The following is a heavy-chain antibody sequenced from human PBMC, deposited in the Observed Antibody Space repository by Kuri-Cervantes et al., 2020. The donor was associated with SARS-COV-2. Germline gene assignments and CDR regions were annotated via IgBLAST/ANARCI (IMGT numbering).Heavy chain of an antibody. V-gene: IGHV4-34*12. CDR2: IIHGGST. D-gene: IGHD2-2*01. J-gene: IGHJ5*02. CDR3: AREGGWDIVVVPSNWFDP. CDR1: AGTFSAYC. Sequence: SETLSLTCYVYAGTFSAYCWSWIRQPPGKGLEWIGEIIHGGSTNYNPSLKSRVTISLDTSKKQFSLKLPSVTAADTAVYYCAREGGWDIVVVPSNWFDPWGQGTLVTVSS.